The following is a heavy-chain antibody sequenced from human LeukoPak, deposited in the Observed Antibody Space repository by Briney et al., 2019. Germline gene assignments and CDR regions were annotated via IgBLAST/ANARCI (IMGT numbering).Heavy chain of an antibody. V-gene: IGHV3-33*01. D-gene: IGHD3-10*01. CDR3: ARDSSSHYLYYYYYDMDV. Sequence: GRSLRLSCAASGFIFSSYGMHWVRQAPGKGLEWVAVIWYDRSNKYYADSVKGRFTISRDNSKNTLYLQMNSLRGEDTAVYYCARDSSSHYLYYYYYDMDVWGQGTTVTVSS. J-gene: IGHJ6*02. CDR2: IWYDRSNK. CDR1: GFIFSSYG.